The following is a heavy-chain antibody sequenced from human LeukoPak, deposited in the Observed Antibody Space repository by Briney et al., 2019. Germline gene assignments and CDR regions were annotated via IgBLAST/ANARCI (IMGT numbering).Heavy chain of an antibody. V-gene: IGHV4-38-2*02. CDR3: ARELYGGLDY. D-gene: IGHD4-23*01. CDR2: IYHSGST. Sequence: SETLSLTCTVSGYSISSGYYWGWIRQPPGKGLEWIGSIYHSGSTYYNPSLKNRVTISVDTSKNQFSLKLSSVTAADTAVYYCARELYGGLDYWGQGTLVTVSS. J-gene: IGHJ4*02. CDR1: GYSISSGYY.